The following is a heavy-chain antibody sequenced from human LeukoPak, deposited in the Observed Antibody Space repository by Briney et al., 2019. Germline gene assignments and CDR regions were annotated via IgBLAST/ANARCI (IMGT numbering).Heavy chain of an antibody. CDR1: GGSIRSSY. CDR3: ARNPIGRDIFEI. CDR2: IYNSGIT. V-gene: IGHV4-59*01. D-gene: IGHD2-15*01. Sequence: PSETLSLTCNVSGGSIRSSYWSWIRQPPGKGLEWIGYIYNSGITNYNPSLKSRITISLDTSKNQFPLEVSSVTAADTAVYYCARNPIGRDIFEIWRQGTMVTVSS. J-gene: IGHJ3*02.